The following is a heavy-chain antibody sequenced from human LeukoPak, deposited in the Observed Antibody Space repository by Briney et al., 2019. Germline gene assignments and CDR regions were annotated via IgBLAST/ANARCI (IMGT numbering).Heavy chain of an antibody. J-gene: IGHJ6*02. CDR2: INPNSSAT. V-gene: IGHV1-2*02. Sequence: GASVKVSFKSSGYTFTGYYMQWVRQPPGQGLEWMGWINPNSSATNYAQKTQGSATMTGAPSTNTAYMTLCRLRSADTAVYFCARNPGVSSGCYEDYYYGVDVWGRGTTVTVSS. D-gene: IGHD2-2*01. CDR3: ARNPGVSSGCYEDYYYGVDV. CDR1: GYTFTGYY.